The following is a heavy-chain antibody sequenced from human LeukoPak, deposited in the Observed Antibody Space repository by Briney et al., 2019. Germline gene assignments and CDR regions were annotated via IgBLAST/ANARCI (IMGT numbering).Heavy chain of an antibody. J-gene: IGHJ6*03. Sequence: SETLSLTCTVSGGSISSSSYYWGWIRQPPGKGLEWIGYIYHSGSTYYNPSLKSRVTISVDRSKNQFSLKLSSVTAADTAVYYCARGADYCSSTSCYTGYYYYYYMDVWGKGTTVTVSS. D-gene: IGHD2-2*02. V-gene: IGHV4-39*07. CDR2: IYHSGST. CDR1: GGSISSSSYY. CDR3: ARGADYCSSTSCYTGYYYYYYMDV.